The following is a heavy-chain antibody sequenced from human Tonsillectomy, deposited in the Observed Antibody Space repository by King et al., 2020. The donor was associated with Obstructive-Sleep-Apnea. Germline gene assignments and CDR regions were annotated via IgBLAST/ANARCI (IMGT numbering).Heavy chain of an antibody. CDR1: GFTFSSFA. CDR2: IRNDGGGT. Sequence: EVQLVESGGGLVQPGGSLRLSCSVSGFTFSSFAMHWVRQAPGKGLEYVSAIRNDGGGTYYADSVKGRFTISRDNSKNTLYLQMSSLRVDDTGVYYCVRDRWGVGFYDSSGYYTFYFDYWGQGTLVTVSS. CDR3: VRDRWGVGFYDSSGYYTFYFDY. V-gene: IGHV3-64D*09. D-gene: IGHD3-22*01. J-gene: IGHJ4*02.